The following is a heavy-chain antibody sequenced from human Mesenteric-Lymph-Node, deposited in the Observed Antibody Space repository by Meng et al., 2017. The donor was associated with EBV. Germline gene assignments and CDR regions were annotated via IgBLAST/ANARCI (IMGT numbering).Heavy chain of an antibody. CDR3: ARDCSGGTSRFDY. D-gene: IGHD2-15*01. CDR1: GGSFSGYH. J-gene: IGHJ4*02. V-gene: IGHV4-34*01. CDR2: INHSGST. Sequence: QVQLQQWGAGLLRPSETLSLTCAVYGGSFSGYHWTWIRQPPGTGLEWIGEINHSGSTNYNPSLESRVTISADTSKNQISLKLSSVTAADTAVYYCARDCSGGTSRFDYWGQGTLVTVSS.